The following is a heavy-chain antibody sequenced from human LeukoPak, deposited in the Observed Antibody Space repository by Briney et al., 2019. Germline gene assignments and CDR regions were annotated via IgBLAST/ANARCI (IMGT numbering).Heavy chain of an antibody. Sequence: GGSLRLSCAASGFTFSSYEMNCVRQAPGKGLEWVSYISSSGSTIYYADSVKGRFTISRDNAKNSLYLQMNSLRAEDTAAYYCARDPDYSDYGDDWFDPWGQGTLVTVSS. D-gene: IGHD4-17*01. CDR2: ISSSGSTI. V-gene: IGHV3-48*03. CDR1: GFTFSSYE. J-gene: IGHJ5*02. CDR3: ARDPDYSDYGDDWFDP.